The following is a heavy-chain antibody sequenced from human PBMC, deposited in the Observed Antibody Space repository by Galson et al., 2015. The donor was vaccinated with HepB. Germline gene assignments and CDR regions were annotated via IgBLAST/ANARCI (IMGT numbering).Heavy chain of an antibody. CDR2: IKEDGSEK. D-gene: IGHD6-13*01. CDR3: ARDDRSIAAAGY. Sequence: SLRLSCAASGFTFSSYGMSWVRQAPGKGLEWVANIKEDGSEKYYVDSVKGRFTISRDNAKNSLYLQMNSLRAEDTAVYYWARDDRSIAAAGYWGQGTLVTVSS. J-gene: IGHJ4*02. V-gene: IGHV3-7*03. CDR1: GFTFSSYG.